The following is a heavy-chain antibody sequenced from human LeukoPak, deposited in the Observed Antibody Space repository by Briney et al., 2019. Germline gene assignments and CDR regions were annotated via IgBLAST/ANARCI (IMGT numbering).Heavy chain of an antibody. V-gene: IGHV3-33*06. CDR1: GFTFSSYG. CDR3: AKGPAFDI. Sequence: GGSLRLSCAASGFTFSSYGMHWVRHAPGKGLERVAVIWYDGSNKYYADSVKGRFTISRDNSKNTLYLQMNSLRAEDTAVYYCAKGPAFDIWGQGTMVTVSS. CDR2: IWYDGSNK. J-gene: IGHJ3*02.